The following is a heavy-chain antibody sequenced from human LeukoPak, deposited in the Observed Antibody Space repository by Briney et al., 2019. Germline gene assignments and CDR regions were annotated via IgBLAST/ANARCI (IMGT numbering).Heavy chain of an antibody. V-gene: IGHV3-21*01. CDR2: ISSSSSYI. CDR1: GFTFSSYS. J-gene: IGHJ4*02. CDR3: ARGAAAAGTPAY. Sequence: GGPLRLSCAASGFTFSSYSMNWVRQAPGKGLEWVSSISSSSSYIYYADSVKGRFTISRDNAKNSLYLQMNSLRAEDTAVYYCARGAAAAGTPAYWGQGTLVTVSS. D-gene: IGHD6-13*01.